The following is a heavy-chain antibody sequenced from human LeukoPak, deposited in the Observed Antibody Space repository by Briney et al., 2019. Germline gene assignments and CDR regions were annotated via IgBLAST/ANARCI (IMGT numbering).Heavy chain of an antibody. Sequence: GGSLRLSCAAPGFTFSSYSMNWVRQAPGKGLEWVSSISSSSSYTYYADSVKGRFTISRDNAKNSLYLQMNSLRVEDTAVYYCARDYYDSSGVDYWGQGTLVTVSS. J-gene: IGHJ4*02. CDR1: GFTFSSYS. V-gene: IGHV3-21*01. CDR3: ARDYYDSSGVDY. D-gene: IGHD3-22*01. CDR2: ISSSSSYT.